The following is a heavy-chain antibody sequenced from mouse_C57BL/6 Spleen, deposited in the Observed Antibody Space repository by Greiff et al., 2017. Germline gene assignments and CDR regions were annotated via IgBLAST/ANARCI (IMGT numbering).Heavy chain of an antibody. J-gene: IGHJ1*03. CDR3: AKDPVDYYGSSDWYFDV. D-gene: IGHD1-1*01. V-gene: IGHV5-4*01. CDR2: ISDGGSYT. CDR1: GFTFSSYA. Sequence: EVMLVESGGGLVKPGGSLKLSCAASGFTFSSYAMSWVRQTPEKRLEWVATISDGGSYTYYPDNVKGRFTISRDNAKNNLYLQMSNLKSEDTAVYYCAKDPVDYYGSSDWYFDVWGTGTTVTVSS.